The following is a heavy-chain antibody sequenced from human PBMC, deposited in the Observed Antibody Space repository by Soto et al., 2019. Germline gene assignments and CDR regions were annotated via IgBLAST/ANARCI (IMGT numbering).Heavy chain of an antibody. V-gene: IGHV3-48*03. Sequence: EVQLVESGGGLVQTGGSLRLSCAASRLTFSSEEMNWVRQAPGKGLEWVSYISSSGSTMYYADSVKGRFTISRDNAKNSLYLQMNSLRVEDTAVYFCARVVNSGYDRGQLFDDWGQGTLVTVSS. D-gene: IGHD5-12*01. CDR3: ARVVNSGYDRGQLFDD. J-gene: IGHJ4*02. CDR1: RLTFSSEE. CDR2: ISSSGSTM.